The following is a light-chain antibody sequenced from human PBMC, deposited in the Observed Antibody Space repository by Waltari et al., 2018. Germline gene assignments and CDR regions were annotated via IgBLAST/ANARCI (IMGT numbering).Light chain of an antibody. CDR1: QSVVRF. J-gene: IGKJ1*01. Sequence: EVVLTQSPATLSLSPGERATLSCRASQSVVRFLAWYQHKPGQAPRLLIYDASTRAAGVPARFSGSGSGRDFTLTISGLQSEDFAVYYCQHYEGWPPWTFGQGTKV. CDR2: DAS. CDR3: QHYEGWPPWT. V-gene: IGKV3-11*02.